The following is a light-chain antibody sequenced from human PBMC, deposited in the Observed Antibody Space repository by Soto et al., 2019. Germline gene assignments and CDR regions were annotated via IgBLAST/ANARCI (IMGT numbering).Light chain of an antibody. J-gene: IGKJ1*01. Sequence: DIVMTQSPLSLPVTPGEPASISCRSSQSLLHSNGYNYLDWYLQKPGQSPQLLIYLGSNRASWVPDRFSGSGSGTDFTLKISSVEAEDVGVYYCMQALQTPVTFGQGTKVEIK. CDR3: MQALQTPVT. CDR2: LGS. V-gene: IGKV2-28*01. CDR1: QSLLHSNGYNY.